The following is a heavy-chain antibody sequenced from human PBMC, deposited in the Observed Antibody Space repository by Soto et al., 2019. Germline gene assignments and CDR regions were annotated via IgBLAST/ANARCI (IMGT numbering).Heavy chain of an antibody. CDR3: ASSVAAGPGVYYYYYMDV. D-gene: IGHD6-19*01. CDR2: IWYDGSNK. J-gene: IGHJ6*03. V-gene: IGHV3-33*01. CDR1: GFTFDIYG. Sequence: GGSLRLSCAASGFTFDIYGMHWVRQAPGMGLEWVAVIWYDGSNKYYADSVKGRFTISRDNSKNTLFLQMNSLGADDTAVYYCASSVAAGPGVYYYYYMDVWGKGTAVTVSS.